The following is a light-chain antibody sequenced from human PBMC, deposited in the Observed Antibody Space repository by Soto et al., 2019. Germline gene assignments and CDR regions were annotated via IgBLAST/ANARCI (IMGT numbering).Light chain of an antibody. CDR3: QQYGSSPYT. Sequence: EIVLTQSPGTLSLSPGERATLSCRASQSVSSSYLGWYKQKPGKAPRLLIYAATSRATGIPGRFSGSGSATDFTLTISRLETEDFAVYYCQQYGSSPYTFGQGTKLEIK. V-gene: IGKV3-20*01. J-gene: IGKJ2*01. CDR2: AAT. CDR1: QSVSSSY.